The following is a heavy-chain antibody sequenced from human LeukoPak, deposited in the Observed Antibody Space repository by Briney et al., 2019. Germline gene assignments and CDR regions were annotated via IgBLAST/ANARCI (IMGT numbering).Heavy chain of an antibody. J-gene: IGHJ4*02. CDR2: FTSGSRSI. Sequence: AGSLRLSCAASGFTFSSYSMTWVRQAPGKGLEWVSSFTSGSRSIYYADSVKGRFTISRDNAKKSLYLQMNSLRSEDTAVYYCARKSDSGWYSKWGQGTLVTVSS. CDR3: ARKSDSGWYSK. D-gene: IGHD6-19*01. V-gene: IGHV3-21*04. CDR1: GFTFSSYS.